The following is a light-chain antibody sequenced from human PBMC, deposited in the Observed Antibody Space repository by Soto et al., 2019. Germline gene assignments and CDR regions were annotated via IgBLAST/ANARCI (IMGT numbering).Light chain of an antibody. CDR2: DAS. V-gene: IGKV3-20*01. Sequence: EIVLTQSPCTLSLSPGERATLSARASQSVSSNYLAWYQQKPGQAPRLLIYDASSRATGIPDRFSGSGSGTDFTLTISRLEPEDFAVYYCQQYGSSPTTFGQGTKVDIK. CDR1: QSVSSNY. J-gene: IGKJ1*01. CDR3: QQYGSSPTT.